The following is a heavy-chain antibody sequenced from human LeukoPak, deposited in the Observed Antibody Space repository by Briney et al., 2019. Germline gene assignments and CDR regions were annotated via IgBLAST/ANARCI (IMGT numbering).Heavy chain of an antibody. CDR2: ISGSGGST. CDR3: AKGSEIVVVITTMFDP. Sequence: GESLRLSCAASGFTFSSYAMSWVRQAPGKGLEWVSAISGSGGSTYYADSVKGRFTISRDNSKNTLYLQMNSLRAEDTAVYYCAKGSEIVVVITTMFDPWGQGTLVTVSS. V-gene: IGHV3-23*01. D-gene: IGHD3-22*01. J-gene: IGHJ5*02. CDR1: GFTFSSYA.